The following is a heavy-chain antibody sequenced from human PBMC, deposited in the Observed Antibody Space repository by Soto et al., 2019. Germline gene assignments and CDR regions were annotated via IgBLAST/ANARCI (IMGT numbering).Heavy chain of an antibody. V-gene: IGHV3-53*01. D-gene: IGHD1-26*01. Sequence: EVQLVESGGGLIQPGGSLKLACAASGFIVSTNYMSWVRQATGKGLEWLSVIYSGGSTYYADSVKGRFTISRDDSKNTLYLQMNSLRAEDTAVYYCAIRSGSHGWGQGTTVTVSS. CDR1: GFIVSTNY. CDR2: IYSGGST. J-gene: IGHJ6*02. CDR3: AIRSGSHG.